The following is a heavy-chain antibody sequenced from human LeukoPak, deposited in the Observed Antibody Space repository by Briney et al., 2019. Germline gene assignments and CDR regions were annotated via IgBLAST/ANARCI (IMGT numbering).Heavy chain of an antibody. CDR1: GFTFSSYA. Sequence: GGSLRLSCAASGFTFSSYAMHWVRQAPGKGLEWVAVISYDGSNKYYADSVKGRFTISRDNSKNTLYLQMNSLRAEDTAVYYCARDPTGGGVDYFDYWGQGTLVTVSS. V-gene: IGHV3-30-3*01. CDR2: ISYDGSNK. CDR3: ARDPTGGGVDYFDY. J-gene: IGHJ4*02. D-gene: IGHD3-16*01.